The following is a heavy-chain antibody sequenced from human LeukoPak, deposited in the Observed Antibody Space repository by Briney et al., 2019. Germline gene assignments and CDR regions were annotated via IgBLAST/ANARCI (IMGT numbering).Heavy chain of an antibody. CDR1: GDSISTYY. CDR3: ARGGLRGYSYGQRFDY. Sequence: SETLSLTCNVSGDSISTYYWGWIRQPPGKGLDWIGYIYYSGSTNYNPSLKSRVTISVDTSKNQFSLKLSSVTAADTAVYYCARGGLRGYSYGQRFDYWGQGILVTVSS. J-gene: IGHJ4*02. D-gene: IGHD5-18*01. CDR2: IYYSGST. V-gene: IGHV4-59*01.